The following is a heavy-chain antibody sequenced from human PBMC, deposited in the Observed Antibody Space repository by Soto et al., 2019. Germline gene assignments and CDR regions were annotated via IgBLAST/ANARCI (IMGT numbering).Heavy chain of an antibody. Sequence: GGSLRLSCAASGFTFSSYAMHWVRQAPGKGLEYVSAISSNGGSTYYANSVKGRFTISRDNSKNTLYLQMGSLRAEDMAVYYGARDGLGMGWAFDIWGQGTMVTVSS. CDR2: ISSNGGST. D-gene: IGHD7-27*01. CDR3: ARDGLGMGWAFDI. J-gene: IGHJ3*02. CDR1: GFTFSSYA. V-gene: IGHV3-64*01.